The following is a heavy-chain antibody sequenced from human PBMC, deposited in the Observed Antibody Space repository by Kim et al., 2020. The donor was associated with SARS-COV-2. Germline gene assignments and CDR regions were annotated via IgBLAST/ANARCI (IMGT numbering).Heavy chain of an antibody. CDR2: ISSSSSYI. CDR1: GFTFSSYS. J-gene: IGHJ3*02. CDR3: ARATPYYYGSGSYYKKSEDAVDM. D-gene: IGHD3-10*01. Sequence: GGSLRLSCAASGFTFSSYSMNWVRQAPGKGLEWVSSISSSSSYIYYADSVKGRFTISRDNAKNSLYLQMNSLRAEDTAVYYCARATPYYYGSGSYYKKSEDAVDMWGQGTMVTVSS. V-gene: IGHV3-21*01.